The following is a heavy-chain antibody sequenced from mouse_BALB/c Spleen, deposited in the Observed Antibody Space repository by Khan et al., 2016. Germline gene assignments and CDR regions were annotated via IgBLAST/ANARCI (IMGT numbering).Heavy chain of an antibody. Sequence: QIQLVQSGPELKKPGETVKISCKASGYTFTNFGINWVRQAPGKGLEWMDWINTNTGETTYADDFKGRFAFSLETSASTAYLQINNLNNGNTATNFVATCITTVIATRRDYWGQGTTLTVSS. CDR3: ATCITTVIATRRDY. V-gene: IGHV9-3-1*01. D-gene: IGHD1-1*01. CDR1: GYTFTNFG. CDR2: INTNTGET. J-gene: IGHJ2*01.